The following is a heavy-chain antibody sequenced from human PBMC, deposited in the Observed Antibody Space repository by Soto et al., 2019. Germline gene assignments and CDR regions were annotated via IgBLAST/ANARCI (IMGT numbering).Heavy chain of an antibody. CDR3: ARDQNGSGNYYTRYFDY. CDR2: IYHSGST. J-gene: IGHJ4*02. Sequence: SETLSLTCAVSGGSINSRYWWSWVRQSPGKGLEWIGEIYHSGSTNYNPSLKSRVTISVDKSKNQFSLNLSPVTAADTAVYYCARDQNGSGNYYTRYFDYWGQGTLVTVS. V-gene: IGHV4-4*02. D-gene: IGHD3-10*01. CDR1: GGSINSRYW.